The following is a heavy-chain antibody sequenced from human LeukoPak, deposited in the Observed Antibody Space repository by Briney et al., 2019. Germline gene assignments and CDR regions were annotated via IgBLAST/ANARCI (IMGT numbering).Heavy chain of an antibody. Sequence: SETLSLTCTVSGGSISSYYWSWIRQPPGKGLEWIGYIYTSGSTNYNPSLKSRVTISVDTSKNQFSLKLSSVTAADTAVYYCARTPTHSSSWYADGVRNWFDPWGQGTLVTVSS. J-gene: IGHJ5*02. V-gene: IGHV4-4*09. CDR3: ARTPTHSSSWYADGVRNWFDP. D-gene: IGHD6-13*01. CDR2: IYTSGST. CDR1: GGSISSYY.